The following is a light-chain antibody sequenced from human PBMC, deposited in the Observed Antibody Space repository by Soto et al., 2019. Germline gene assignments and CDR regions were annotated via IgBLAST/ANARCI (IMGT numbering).Light chain of an antibody. Sequence: SPGTLSLSPGERATLSCRASQSVTNNYLAWYQQKPGQAPRLLIYVASSRAAGIPDRFSGSGSGTDFSLTISRLELEDFAVYYCQFYGSSPAITFGQGTRLEIK. V-gene: IGKV3-20*01. CDR3: QFYGSSPAIT. J-gene: IGKJ5*01. CDR1: QSVTNNY. CDR2: VAS.